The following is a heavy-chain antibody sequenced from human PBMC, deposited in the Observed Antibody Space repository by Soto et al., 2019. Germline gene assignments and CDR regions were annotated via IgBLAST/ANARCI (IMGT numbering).Heavy chain of an antibody. V-gene: IGHV2-5*02. D-gene: IGHD2-21*02. Sequence: QITLKESGPTLVKPTQTLTLTCTFSGFSLSTGGVGVGWIRQPPGTALEWLALIYWDNDKRYSPSLRSRLTVTKDTSKNQVVLTMTNMDPVDTATYYCVHSRCGGDCLRSYSSHYYYGMDVWGQGTTVTVFS. CDR3: VHSRCGGDCLRSYSSHYYYGMDV. CDR1: GFSLSTGGVG. CDR2: IYWDNDK. J-gene: IGHJ6*02.